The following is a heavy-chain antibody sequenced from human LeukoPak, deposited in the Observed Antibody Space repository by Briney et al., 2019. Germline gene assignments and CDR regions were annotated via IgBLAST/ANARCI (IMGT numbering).Heavy chain of an antibody. V-gene: IGHV1-2*02. J-gene: IGHJ4*02. Sequence: GASVKVSCKASGYTFTGYYMHWVRQAPGQGLEWMGWINPNSGGTNYAQKFQGRVTMTRDTSISTAYMELSRLRSDDTAVYYCARDMTVRNPAFDYWGQGTLVTVSS. D-gene: IGHD4-11*01. CDR3: ARDMTVRNPAFDY. CDR1: GYTFTGYY. CDR2: INPNSGGT.